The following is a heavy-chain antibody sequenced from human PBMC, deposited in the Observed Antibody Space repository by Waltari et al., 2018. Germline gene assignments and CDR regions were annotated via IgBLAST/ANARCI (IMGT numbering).Heavy chain of an antibody. V-gene: IGHV4-61*09. CDR2: IYTSGST. J-gene: IGHJ1*01. CDR3: ATKGAVAGTGEYFQH. D-gene: IGHD6-19*01. Sequence: QVQLQESGPGLVKPSQTLYLTCPVSGGSISSSIYCRSWLRPPAGKGLEWIGYIYTSGSTNYNPSLKSQVTISVDTSKNQFSLKLSSVTAADTAVYYCATKGAVAGTGEYFQHWGQGTLVTVSS. CDR1: GGSISSSIYC.